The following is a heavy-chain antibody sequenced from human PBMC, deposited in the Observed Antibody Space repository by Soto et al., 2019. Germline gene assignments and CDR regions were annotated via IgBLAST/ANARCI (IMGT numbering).Heavy chain of an antibody. D-gene: IGHD3-22*01. CDR1: GGSITSPNHY. CDR2: VYYSGMT. V-gene: IGHV4-39*01. Sequence: SETLSLTCTVSGGSITSPNHYWGWIRQPPGKGLEWIGDVYYSGMTRYNPSLKSRVTISVDTSKNQFSLRLTSVTAADTALYFCARHGYYYDSTGYYYFVWGQGTLVTVSS. J-gene: IGHJ4*02. CDR3: ARHGYYYDSTGYYYFV.